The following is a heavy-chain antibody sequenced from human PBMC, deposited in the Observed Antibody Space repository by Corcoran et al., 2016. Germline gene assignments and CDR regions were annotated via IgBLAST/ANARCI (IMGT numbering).Heavy chain of an antibody. CDR3: ARAEAVAATGWFDP. Sequence: EVQLVESGGDLVKPGGSLRLSCAASGFTFSNAWMSWVRQAPGKGLEWVGRIKSKTDGGTTDYAAPVKGRFTISRDDSKNTLYLQMNSLRAEDTAVYYCARAEAVAATGWFDPWGQGTLVTVSS. J-gene: IGHJ5*02. CDR1: GFTFSNAW. D-gene: IGHD6-19*01. V-gene: IGHV3-15*01. CDR2: IKSKTDGGTT.